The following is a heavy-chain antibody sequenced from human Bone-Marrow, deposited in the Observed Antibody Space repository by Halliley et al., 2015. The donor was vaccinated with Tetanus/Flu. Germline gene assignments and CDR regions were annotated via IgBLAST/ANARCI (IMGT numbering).Heavy chain of an antibody. Sequence: REWMGIIFPSDLDARNSPSFQGQVTMAADKSINTAYLQWRGLKASDTAIYYCARRSGPDFDDSLWGQGTLVTVSS. CDR2: IFPSDLDA. V-gene: IGHV5-51*01. CDR3: ARRSGPDFDDSL. J-gene: IGHJ4*02. D-gene: IGHD4-17*01.